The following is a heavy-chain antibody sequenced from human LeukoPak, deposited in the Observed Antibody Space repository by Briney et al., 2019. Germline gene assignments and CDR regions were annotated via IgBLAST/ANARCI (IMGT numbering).Heavy chain of an antibody. Sequence: VGSLSLSRAASGFTFSSYAMSWVRQAPRKGLEWVSVISGSGGGIYYADSVKGRFTISRDNSKNKLYLQMNSLRAEDTAVYYCAKDGVVVSYYFDYWGQGTLVTVSS. CDR3: AKDGVVVSYYFDY. V-gene: IGHV3-23*01. CDR1: GFTFSSYA. J-gene: IGHJ4*02. CDR2: ISGSGGGI. D-gene: IGHD2-2*01.